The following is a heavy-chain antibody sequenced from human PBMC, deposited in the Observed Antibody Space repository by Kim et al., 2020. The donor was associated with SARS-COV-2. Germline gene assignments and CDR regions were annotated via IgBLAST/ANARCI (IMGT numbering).Heavy chain of an antibody. V-gene: IGHV1-69*13. CDR3: ARSGYGSGGSCYDYYGMDG. J-gene: IGHJ6*01. Sequence: SVKVSCKASGGTFSSYAISWVRQAPGQGLEWMGGIIPIFGTANYAQKFQGRVTITADESTSTAYMELSSLRSEDTAVYYCARSGYGSGGSCYDYYGMDGWGQGTTVTVSS. CDR1: GGTFSSYA. D-gene: IGHD2-15*01. CDR2: IIPIFGTA.